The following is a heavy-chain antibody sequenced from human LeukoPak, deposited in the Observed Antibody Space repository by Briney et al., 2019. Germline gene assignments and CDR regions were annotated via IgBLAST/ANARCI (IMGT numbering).Heavy chain of an antibody. CDR1: GYSITSYW. Sequence: GESRKISCKGSGYSITSYWIGWVRQMPGKGLEWMGIIYPGESDTRYSPSFQGQVTISADKSISTAYLQWSSLKASDTAMYYCARGVTTYYDSSGYGAFDIWGQGTMVTVSS. J-gene: IGHJ3*02. D-gene: IGHD3-22*01. CDR2: IYPGESDT. V-gene: IGHV5-51*01. CDR3: ARGVTTYYDSSGYGAFDI.